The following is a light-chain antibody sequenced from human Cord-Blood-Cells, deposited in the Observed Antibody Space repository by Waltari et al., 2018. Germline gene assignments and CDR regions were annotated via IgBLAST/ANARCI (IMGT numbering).Light chain of an antibody. Sequence: SYELTQPPSVSVSPGQTASIPCSGAKLGVKYACWYQQKPGQSPGLVIYQDSKRPSGIPERFSGSNSGNTATLTISGTQAMDEADYYCQAWDSSTALVFGTGTKVTVL. CDR1: KLGVKY. J-gene: IGLJ1*01. V-gene: IGLV3-1*01. CDR2: QDS. CDR3: QAWDSSTALV.